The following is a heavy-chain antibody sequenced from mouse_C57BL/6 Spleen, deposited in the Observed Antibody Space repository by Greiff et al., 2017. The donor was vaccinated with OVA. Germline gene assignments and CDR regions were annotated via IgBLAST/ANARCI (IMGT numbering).Heavy chain of an antibody. CDR2: INPSNGGT. J-gene: IGHJ3*01. D-gene: IGHD1-3*01. V-gene: IGHV1-53*01. CDR3: ARGELEAPAWFAY. CDR1: GYTFTSYW. Sequence: QVQLQQPGTELVKPGASVKLSCKASGYTFTSYWMHWVKQRPGQGLEWIGNINPSNGGTNYNEKFKSKATLTVDKSPSTAYMQLSSLTSEDSAVYYCARGELEAPAWFAYWGQGTLVTVSA.